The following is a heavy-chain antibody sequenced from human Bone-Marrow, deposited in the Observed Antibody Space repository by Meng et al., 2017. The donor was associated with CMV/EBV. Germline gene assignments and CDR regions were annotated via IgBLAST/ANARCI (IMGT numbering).Heavy chain of an antibody. D-gene: IGHD6-19*01. V-gene: IGHV3-30*18. Sequence: CTASGFTFVSYGMHLIRQSPGQGLEWVAIISHYERNIYYAESVKGRFTISRDNSKDTLFLQMDSLRPEDTALYYCAKSSGWYGWYFDLWGRGTLVTVSS. CDR1: GFTFVSYG. CDR2: ISHYERNI. CDR3: AKSSGWYGWYFDL. J-gene: IGHJ2*01.